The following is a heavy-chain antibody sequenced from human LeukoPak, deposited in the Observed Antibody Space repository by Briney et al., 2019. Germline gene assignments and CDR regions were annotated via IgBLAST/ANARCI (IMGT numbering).Heavy chain of an antibody. Sequence: GGSLRLSCAASGFTFSSYGMPWVRQAPGKGLEWVAVIWFDGSNEYYADSVKGRFTISRDNSKNTLYLQMNSLRAEDTAVYYCARTNSHDFWSGYQPDHFDYWGQGTLVTVSS. CDR3: ARTNSHDFWSGYQPDHFDY. CDR2: IWFDGSNE. D-gene: IGHD3-3*01. J-gene: IGHJ4*02. CDR1: GFTFSSYG. V-gene: IGHV3-33*01.